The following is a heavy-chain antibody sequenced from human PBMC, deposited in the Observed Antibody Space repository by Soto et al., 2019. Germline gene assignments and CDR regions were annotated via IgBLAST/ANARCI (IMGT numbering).Heavy chain of an antibody. V-gene: IGHV3-23*01. CDR1: GFTFSSYA. CDR2: ISGSGGST. CDR3: AKGGPCSSTSCYTDY. Sequence: EVQLLESGGGLVQPGGSLRLSCAASGFTFSSYAMSWVRQAPGKGLEWVSAISGSGGSTYYADSVKGRFTISRDNAKNTMYLQMNSLRAEDTAVYYCAKGGPCSSTSCYTDYWGQGTLVTVSS. D-gene: IGHD2-2*02. J-gene: IGHJ4*02.